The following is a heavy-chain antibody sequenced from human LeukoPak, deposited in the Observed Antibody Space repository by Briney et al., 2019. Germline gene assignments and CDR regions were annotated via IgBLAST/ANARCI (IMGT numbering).Heavy chain of an antibody. CDR1: GDSVSSNSAA. CDR3: ASAADYDFWTGYSYGDYYYYYMDV. J-gene: IGHJ6*03. D-gene: IGHD3-3*01. V-gene: IGHV6-1*01. Sequence: SQTLSLTCVISGDSVSSNSAAWNWIRQSPSRGLEWLGGTNSRSKRLNDYAVSVKSRITINPDTSKNQFSLQLDSVTPEDTAVYYCASAADYDFWTGYSYGDYYYYYMDVWGKGTTVTVSS. CDR2: TNSRSKRLN.